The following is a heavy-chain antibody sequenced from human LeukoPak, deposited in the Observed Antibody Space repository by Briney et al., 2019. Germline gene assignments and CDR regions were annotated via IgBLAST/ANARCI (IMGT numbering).Heavy chain of an antibody. CDR3: ERSPPGELSLDDAFDI. CDR1: GGSISSYY. Sequence: SETLSLTCTVSGGSISSYYWNWIRQPPGKGLEWIGYIYYSGSTNYNPSLKSRVTISVDTSKNQFSLKLSSVTAADTAVYYCERSPPGELSLDDAFDIWGQGTMVTVSS. D-gene: IGHD3-16*02. CDR2: IYYSGST. J-gene: IGHJ3*02. V-gene: IGHV4-59*08.